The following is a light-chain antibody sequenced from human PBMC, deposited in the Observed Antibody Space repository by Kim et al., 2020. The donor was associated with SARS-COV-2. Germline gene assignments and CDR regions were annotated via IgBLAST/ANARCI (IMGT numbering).Light chain of an antibody. V-gene: IGLV3-19*01. Sequence: ALGQTVRITCQGDSLRSYYATWYQQKPGQAPILVIYGKNTRPSGIPDRFSGSISGNTASLTITGTQAGDEADYYCNSRDSNDNVVFGGGTQLTVL. J-gene: IGLJ2*01. CDR2: GKN. CDR1: SLRSYY. CDR3: NSRDSNDNVV.